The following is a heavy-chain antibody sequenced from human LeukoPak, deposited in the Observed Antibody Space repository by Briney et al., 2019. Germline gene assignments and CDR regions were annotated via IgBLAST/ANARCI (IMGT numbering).Heavy chain of an antibody. CDR2: IKQDGSEK. Sequence: PGGSLRLSCAASGFTLSSYWMSWVRQAPGKGLEWVANIKQDGSEKYYVDSVKGRFTISRDNAKNSLYLQMNSLRAEDTAVYYCARGSSSRGVDYWGQGTLVTVSS. CDR3: ARGSSSRGVDY. CDR1: GFTLSSYW. J-gene: IGHJ4*02. V-gene: IGHV3-7*01. D-gene: IGHD6-6*01.